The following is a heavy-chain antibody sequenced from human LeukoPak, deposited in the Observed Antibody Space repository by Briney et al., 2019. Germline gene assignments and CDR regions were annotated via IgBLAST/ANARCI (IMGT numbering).Heavy chain of an antibody. V-gene: IGHV3-74*01. J-gene: IGHJ4*02. D-gene: IGHD1-14*01. Sequence: GGSLRLSCAASRFTFSSYWMNWVRQAPGKGLVWVSRIASDGSSTTYADSVKGRFTISRDNSKNTLYLQMNSLRAEDTAVYYCAKDLSRIGGFDFDYWGQGTLVTVSS. CDR2: IASDGSST. CDR1: RFTFSSYW. CDR3: AKDLSRIGGFDFDY.